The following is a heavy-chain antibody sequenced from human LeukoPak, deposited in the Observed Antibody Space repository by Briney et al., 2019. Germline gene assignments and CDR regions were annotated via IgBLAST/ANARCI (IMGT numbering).Heavy chain of an antibody. V-gene: IGHV3-7*01. Sequence: GGSLRLSCAASGFTFSDYWMGWVRQAPGKRPEWVANMNIDGSEKYYADSVKGRFTISRDNARNSVYLQMNSLRVEDTAVYYCARDPVEWELLLDCWGQGTLVTVSS. CDR1: GFTFSDYW. D-gene: IGHD1-26*01. CDR2: MNIDGSEK. CDR3: ARDPVEWELLLDC. J-gene: IGHJ4*02.